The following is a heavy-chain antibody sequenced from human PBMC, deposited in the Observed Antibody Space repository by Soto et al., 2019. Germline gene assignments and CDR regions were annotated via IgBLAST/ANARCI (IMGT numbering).Heavy chain of an antibody. CDR2: ISSSSSYI. CDR3: ARFGYSGYGG. Sequence: EVQLVESGGGLVKPGGSLRLSCAASGFTFSSYSMNWVRQAPGKGLEWVSSISSSSSYIYYADSVKGRFTISRDNAKNSLDLQMNSLRAEDTAVYSCARFGYSGYGGWGQGTLVPVSS. CDR1: GFTFSSYS. D-gene: IGHD5-12*01. V-gene: IGHV3-21*01. J-gene: IGHJ4*02.